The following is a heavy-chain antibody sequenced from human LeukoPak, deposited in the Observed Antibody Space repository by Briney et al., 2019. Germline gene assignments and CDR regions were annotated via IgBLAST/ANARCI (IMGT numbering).Heavy chain of an antibody. Sequence: PGGSLRLSCAASGFTFSGYWMSWVRQAPGKGLEWVANIKQDGSEKYYVDSVKGRFTISRDNAKNSLYLQMNSLRAEDTAVYYCARVRDYVWGSYPLDAFDIWGQGTMVTVSS. D-gene: IGHD3-16*02. CDR1: GFTFSGYW. CDR2: IKQDGSEK. CDR3: ARVRDYVWGSYPLDAFDI. V-gene: IGHV3-7*01. J-gene: IGHJ3*02.